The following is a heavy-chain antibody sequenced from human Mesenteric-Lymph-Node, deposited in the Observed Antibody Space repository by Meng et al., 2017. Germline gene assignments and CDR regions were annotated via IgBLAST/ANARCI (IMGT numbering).Heavy chain of an antibody. Sequence: GESLKISCAASGFTFSSYSMNWVRQAPGKGLEWVSSISSSSSYIYYADSVKGRFTISRDNFKNTLYLQMNSLRAEDSAVYYCAKAPLRTCTGAICYPFDSWGQGTLVTVSS. J-gene: IGHJ4*02. D-gene: IGHD2-15*01. CDR3: AKAPLRTCTGAICYPFDS. CDR1: GFTFSSYS. V-gene: IGHV3-21*04. CDR2: ISSSSSYI.